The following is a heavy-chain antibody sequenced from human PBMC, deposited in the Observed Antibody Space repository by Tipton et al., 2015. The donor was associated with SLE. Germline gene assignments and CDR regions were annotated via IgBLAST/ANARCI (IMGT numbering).Heavy chain of an antibody. J-gene: IGHJ6*02. CDR2: IYYTGSS. D-gene: IGHD3-16*01. Sequence: TLSLTCTVSGGSMNDYYWSWIRQPPGKGLEWIGYIYYTGSSNHNPSLKGRVTMSVDTSKNQFSLSVNSVTAADTAIYYCARVDFYDGRYGLDVWGQGTTVVVSS. V-gene: IGHV4-59*08. CDR1: GGSMNDYY. CDR3: ARVDFYDGRYGLDV.